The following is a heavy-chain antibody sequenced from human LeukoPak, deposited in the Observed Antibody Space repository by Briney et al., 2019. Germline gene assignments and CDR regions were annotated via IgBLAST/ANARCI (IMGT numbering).Heavy chain of an antibody. V-gene: IGHV1-46*01. Sequence: ASVKVSCKASGYTFTSYYMHWVRQAPGQGLEWMGIINPSGGSTSYAQKFQGRVTMTRDMSTSTVYMELSSLRSEDTAVYCCARDLTGTTGYFDYWGQGTLVTVSS. CDR3: ARDLTGTTGYFDY. D-gene: IGHD1-1*01. CDR2: INPSGGST. CDR1: GYTFTSYY. J-gene: IGHJ4*02.